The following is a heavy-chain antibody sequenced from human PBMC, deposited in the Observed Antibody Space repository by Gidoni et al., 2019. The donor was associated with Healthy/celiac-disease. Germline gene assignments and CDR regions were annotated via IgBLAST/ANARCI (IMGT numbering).Heavy chain of an antibody. J-gene: IGHJ4*02. CDR3: ARAPLVDTAMSGDY. CDR2: MNPNSGNT. V-gene: IGHV1-8*01. Sequence: QVQAVQSGAAVDKPGVSGKVSCKASGYTFTSYDINWGRQATGQGLEWMGWMNPNSGNTGYAQKFQGRVTMTRNTSISTAYMELSSLRSEDTAVYYCARAPLVDTAMSGDYWGQGTLVTVSS. D-gene: IGHD5-18*01. CDR1: GYTFTSYD.